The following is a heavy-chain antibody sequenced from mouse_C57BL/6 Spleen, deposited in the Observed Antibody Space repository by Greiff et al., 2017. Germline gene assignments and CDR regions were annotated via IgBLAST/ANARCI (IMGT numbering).Heavy chain of an antibody. CDR1: GYTFPSYW. CDR2: INPSNGGP. V-gene: IGHV1-53*01. D-gene: IGHD2-3*01. Sequence: QVQLQQPGPELVKPGASVKLSCKASGYTFPSYWMHWVTQRHGQGLDWIGNINPSNGGPNYNEKFKSKATLTVDKSSSPAYMQLSSLTSEDSAVYYCARGGDGYYDYAMDYWGQGTSVTVSA. CDR3: ARGGDGYYDYAMDY. J-gene: IGHJ4*01.